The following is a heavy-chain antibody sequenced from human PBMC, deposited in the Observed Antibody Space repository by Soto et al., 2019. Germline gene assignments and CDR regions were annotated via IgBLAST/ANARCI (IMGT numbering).Heavy chain of an antibody. J-gene: IGHJ5*02. Sequence: SLTCTVSGGSISSYYWSWIRQPAGKGLEWIGRIYTSGSTNYNPSLKSRVTMSVDTSKNQFSLKLSSVTAADTAVYYCARFGGYCSSTSCYSDWFDPWGQGTLVTVSS. D-gene: IGHD2-2*02. V-gene: IGHV4-4*07. CDR1: GGSISSYY. CDR2: IYTSGST. CDR3: ARFGGYCSSTSCYSDWFDP.